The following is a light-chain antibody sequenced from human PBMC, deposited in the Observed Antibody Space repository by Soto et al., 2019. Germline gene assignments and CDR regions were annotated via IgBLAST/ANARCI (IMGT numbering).Light chain of an antibody. V-gene: IGKV3-15*01. CDR2: GAS. CDR3: QQFSSYPLT. Sequence: DIVLTQSPGTLSLSPGERATLSCRASQSVSSNLAWYQQKPGQAPRLLIYGASTRATGIPARFSGSGSGTEFTLTISSLQSEDFAVYYCQQFSSYPLTFGGGTKVDIK. J-gene: IGKJ4*01. CDR1: QSVSSN.